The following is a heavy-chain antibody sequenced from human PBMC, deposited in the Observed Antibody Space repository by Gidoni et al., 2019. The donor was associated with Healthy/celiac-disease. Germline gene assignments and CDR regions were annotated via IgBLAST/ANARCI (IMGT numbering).Heavy chain of an antibody. CDR2: IYYSGST. D-gene: IGHD1-26*01. Sequence: LQLQESGPGLVTPSETLSLTCTVSGGSISSSRYYWGWIRQPPGKGLEWIGSIYYSGSTYYNPYRKSRVTIYVDTSKNQFSLKLSSVTAADTAVYYCARHAVIVGATGARGYNWFDPWGQGTLVTVSS. CDR3: ARHAVIVGATGARGYNWFDP. V-gene: IGHV4-39*01. J-gene: IGHJ5*02. CDR1: GGSISSSRYY.